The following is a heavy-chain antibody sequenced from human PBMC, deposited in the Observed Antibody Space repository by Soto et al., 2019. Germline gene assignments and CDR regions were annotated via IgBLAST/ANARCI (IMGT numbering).Heavy chain of an antibody. CDR2: VDSDGRGT. Sequence: EVQLVESGGGSVQPGGSLRLSCVASGITFTNYWMHWVRQVPGKGLVWVARVDSDGRGTSYADFVKGRFTISRDNAKNTLYLQINVLRVEDTAMYYCGTVFEHWGQGIPVTVSS. V-gene: IGHV3-74*01. CDR3: GTVFEH. J-gene: IGHJ4*02. CDR1: GITFTNYW.